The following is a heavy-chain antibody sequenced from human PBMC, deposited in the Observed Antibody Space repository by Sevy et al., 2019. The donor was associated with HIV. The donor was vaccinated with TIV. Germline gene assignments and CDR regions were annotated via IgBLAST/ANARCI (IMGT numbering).Heavy chain of an antibody. CDR1: GFTFDDYV. CDR3: VKDARARIAAAQFDY. Sequence: GGYLRLSCAASGFTFDDYVMHWVRQAPGKGLEWVSFISWDGDNTNYADSVKGRFTISRDNSKNSLYLQMNSLRPEDTAFYYCVKDARARIAAAQFDYWGHGTLVTVSS. CDR2: ISWDGDNT. D-gene: IGHD6-25*01. J-gene: IGHJ4*01. V-gene: IGHV3-43D*04.